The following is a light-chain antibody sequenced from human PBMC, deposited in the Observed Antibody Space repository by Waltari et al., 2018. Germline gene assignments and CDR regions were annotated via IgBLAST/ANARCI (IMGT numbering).Light chain of an antibody. CDR3: HQYDTSPKIT. J-gene: IGKJ4*01. V-gene: IGKV3-20*01. Sequence: EIVLTQSPGTLSLSPGERATLSCRASQSVSSSYFAWYQQKPGQAPRLLIYGASSRAPGIPERFSGRGSVTDFTLTISGLEAEDFAVYYFHQYDTSPKITFGGGTKVEVK. CDR2: GAS. CDR1: QSVSSSY.